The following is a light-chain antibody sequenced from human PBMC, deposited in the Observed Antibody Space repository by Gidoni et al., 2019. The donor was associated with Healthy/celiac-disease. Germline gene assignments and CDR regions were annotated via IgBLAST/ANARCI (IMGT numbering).Light chain of an antibody. Sequence: QPALTKPAAVSGSLGRSITISCTGTSSDVGGYNYVSWYHQHPGKAPKLMIYDVSNRPSGASNRFSGSKSGNTASLTISGLQAEDEADYYCSSYTSSSTPVVFGGGTKLTVL. CDR1: SSDVGGYNY. CDR3: SSYTSSSTPVV. J-gene: IGLJ2*01. V-gene: IGLV2-14*03. CDR2: DVS.